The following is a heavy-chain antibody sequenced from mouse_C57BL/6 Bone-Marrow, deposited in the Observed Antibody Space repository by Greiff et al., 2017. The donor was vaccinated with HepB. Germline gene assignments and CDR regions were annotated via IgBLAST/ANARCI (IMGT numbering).Heavy chain of an antibody. CDR1: GYTFTDYE. CDR3: TRGQLRLEAY. CDR2: IDPETGGT. J-gene: IGHJ3*01. Sequence: VKLMESGAELVRPGASVTLSCKASGYTFTDYEMHWVKQTPVHGLEWIGAIDPETGGTAYNQKFKGKAILTADKSSSTAYMELRSLTSEDSAVYYCTRGQLRLEAYWGQGTLVTVSA. V-gene: IGHV1-15*01. D-gene: IGHD3-2*02.